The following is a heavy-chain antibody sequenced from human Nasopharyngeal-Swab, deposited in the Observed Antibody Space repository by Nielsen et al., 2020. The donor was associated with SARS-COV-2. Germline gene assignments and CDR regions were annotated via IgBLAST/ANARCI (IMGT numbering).Heavy chain of an antibody. Sequence: GGSLRLSCTTSGFTFGDYAMSWFRQAPGKGLEWVGFIRSKTYGGAPEYAASVKDRFTISRDGAESIAYLQMNSLETEDTGVYYCARSVGSFYGQGAFDIWGQGTMATVSS. D-gene: IGHD1-26*01. CDR1: GFTFGDYA. J-gene: IGHJ3*02. CDR3: ARSVGSFYGQGAFDI. CDR2: IRSKTYGGAP. V-gene: IGHV3-49*01.